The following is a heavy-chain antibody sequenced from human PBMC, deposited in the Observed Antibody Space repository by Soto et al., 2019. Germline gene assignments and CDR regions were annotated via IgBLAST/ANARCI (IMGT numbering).Heavy chain of an antibody. CDR3: AHRLLIIYGDYFDY. V-gene: IGHV2-5*02. Sequence: QITLKESGPTLVKPTQTLTLTCTFSGFSLTTGGVGVGWIRQPPGKALEWLALIYWDDDKRYSPSLKSRLTITKDTSKNQVVLTMTNMGPVDTATYYCAHRLLIIYGDYFDYWGQGSLVTVSS. CDR2: IYWDDDK. J-gene: IGHJ4*02. CDR1: GFSLTTGGVG. D-gene: IGHD4-17*01.